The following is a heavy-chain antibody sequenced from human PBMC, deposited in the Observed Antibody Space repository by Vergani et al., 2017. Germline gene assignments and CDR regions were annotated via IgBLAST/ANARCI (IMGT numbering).Heavy chain of an antibody. CDR3: ARATEYYYDSSGYYPDAFDI. CDR2: IKQDGSEK. J-gene: IGHJ3*02. Sequence: EVQLVESGGGLVQPGGSLRLSCAASGFTFSSYWMSWVRQAPGKGLEWVANIKQDGSEKYYVDSVKGRFTISRDNAKNSLYLQMNSLRAEDTAVYYCARATEYYYDSSGYYPDAFDIWGQGTMVTVSS. D-gene: IGHD3-22*01. CDR1: GFTFSSYW. V-gene: IGHV3-7*01.